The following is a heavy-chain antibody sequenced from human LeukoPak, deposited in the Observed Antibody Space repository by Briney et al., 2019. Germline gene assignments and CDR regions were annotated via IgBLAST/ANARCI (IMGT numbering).Heavy chain of an antibody. J-gene: IGHJ4*02. CDR2: INTDGSSI. D-gene: IGHD2-15*01. CDR1: GFTFGSYW. V-gene: IGHV3-74*01. Sequence: GGSLRLSCAASGFTFGSYWMHWVRQAPGKGLVWVSRINTDGSSISDADSVRGRVTISRDNAKNTPYLQMNSLSAEDTAVYYCARAGYCSGGSCYFDYWGQGTQVIVSS. CDR3: ARAGYCSGGSCYFDY.